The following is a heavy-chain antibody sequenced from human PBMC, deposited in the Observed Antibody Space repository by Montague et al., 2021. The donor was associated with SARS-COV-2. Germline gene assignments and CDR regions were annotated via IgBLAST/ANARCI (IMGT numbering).Heavy chain of an antibody. CDR1: GDSISSTHW. V-gene: IGHV4-4*02. J-gene: IGHJ4*02. D-gene: IGHD3-9*01. Sequence: SETLSLTCAVSGDSISSTHWWIWVRQPPGKGLEWIAEMYHTGVTYYKPSLESRVTISLDKSKNQFSLTLTSVTAADTAVYFCAASKVGDYDYLTGSYTRVFDYWGRGTLVTVSS. CDR3: AASKVGDYDYLTGSYTRVFDY. CDR2: MYHTGVT.